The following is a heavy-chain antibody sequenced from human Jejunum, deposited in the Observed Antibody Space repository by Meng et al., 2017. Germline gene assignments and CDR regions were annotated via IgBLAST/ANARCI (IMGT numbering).Heavy chain of an antibody. CDR3: ARHTGNLGLDY. D-gene: IGHD4-23*01. CDR2: INTNTGNA. Sequence: VQLLQSESELKKPGALVKVSCKASGYTFSSQPLNWVRQAPGQGLEWIGWINTNTGNANYGPDFTGRFVFSLDTSVSTAYLQISSLSAEDTAVYYCARHTGNLGLDYWGQGTLVTVSS. V-gene: IGHV7-4-1*02. J-gene: IGHJ4*02. CDR1: GYTFSSQP.